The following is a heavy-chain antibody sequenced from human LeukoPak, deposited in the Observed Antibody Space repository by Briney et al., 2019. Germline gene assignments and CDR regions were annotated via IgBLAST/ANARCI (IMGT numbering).Heavy chain of an antibody. CDR1: GGSFSGYD. CDR3: ARQSHYYGSGSYYLGRYYFDY. CDR2: INHSGIT. Sequence: SETLSLTCAVYGGSFSGYDWSWSRQPPGKGLEGIGEINHSGITSYNPSLKSRVPISVDTSQNQFSLKLSSVTAADTAVYYCARQSHYYGSGSYYLGRYYFDYWGQGTLVTVSS. V-gene: IGHV4-34*01. J-gene: IGHJ4*02. D-gene: IGHD3-10*01.